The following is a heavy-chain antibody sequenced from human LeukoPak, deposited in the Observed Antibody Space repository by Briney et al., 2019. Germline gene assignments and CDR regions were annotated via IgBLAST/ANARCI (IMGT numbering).Heavy chain of an antibody. CDR2: VSGSGGST. D-gene: IGHD3-22*01. V-gene: IGHV3-23*01. J-gene: IGHJ4*02. Sequence: GGSLRLSCAASGFTFSDYAMNWVRQAPGKGLEWVSGVSGSGGSTVYADSVKGRFTVSRNNSQNTLYLQMNSLVTEDTAVYFCAKDRRDYFDTSFRSFDSWGQGTLVTVSS. CDR3: AKDRRDYFDTSFRSFDS. CDR1: GFTFSDYA.